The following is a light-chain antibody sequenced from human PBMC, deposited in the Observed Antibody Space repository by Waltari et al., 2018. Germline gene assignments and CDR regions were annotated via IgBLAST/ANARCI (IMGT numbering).Light chain of an antibody. Sequence: QSALTQPASVSGSPGQSITISRTGTSSDVGGYNFVSWYQQDPGKAPTLIIYEVYNRPSGVSNRFSGSKSGNRASLTISGLQTEDEADYYCSSYTSRGTLVFGGGTKLTVL. CDR3: SSYTSRGTLV. J-gene: IGLJ2*01. CDR2: EVY. V-gene: IGLV2-14*01. CDR1: SSDVGGYNF.